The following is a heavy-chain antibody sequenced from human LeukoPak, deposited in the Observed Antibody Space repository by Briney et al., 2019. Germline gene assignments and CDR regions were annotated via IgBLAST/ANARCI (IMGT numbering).Heavy chain of an antibody. Sequence: SETLSLTCTVSGYSISSGYYWGWIRQPPGKGLEWIGSIHHTGSTYYNPSLKSQVTISADTSKNQFSLKLSSVTAADTAVYYCARGSRTFGVVVVVATAGDAFDIWGQGTMVTVSS. V-gene: IGHV4-38-2*02. CDR3: ARGSRTFGVVVVVATAGDAFDI. CDR2: IHHTGST. D-gene: IGHD2-15*01. CDR1: GYSISSGYY. J-gene: IGHJ3*02.